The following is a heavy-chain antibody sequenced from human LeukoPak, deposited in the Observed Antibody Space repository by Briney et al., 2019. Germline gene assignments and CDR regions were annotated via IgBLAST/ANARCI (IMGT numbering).Heavy chain of an antibody. D-gene: IGHD1-1*01. CDR2: ISNSGGST. Sequence: GGSLRLSCAASGFTLSSYDMSWVRQAPGKGLEWVSTISNSGGSTYYADSVKGRFTISGDNSKNTLYLQLNSLRAEDTAVYYCAKSKEYSYYYGMDVWGQGTTVTVSS. CDR1: GFTLSSYD. J-gene: IGHJ6*02. CDR3: AKSKEYSYYYGMDV. V-gene: IGHV3-23*01.